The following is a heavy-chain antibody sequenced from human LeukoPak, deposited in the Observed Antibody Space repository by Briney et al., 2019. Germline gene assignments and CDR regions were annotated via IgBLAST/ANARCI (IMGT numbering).Heavy chain of an antibody. CDR2: ISGSGDST. V-gene: IGHV3-23*01. D-gene: IGHD2-21*02. J-gene: IGHJ4*02. CDR1: GFTFSSYA. Sequence: GGSLRLSCAASGFTFSSYAMSWVRQAPGKGLEWVSAISGSGDSTYYADSVKGRLTISRDNSKNTLYLQMNSLRAEDTAVYYCAKDPCGGDCYAHDFWGQGTLVTVSS. CDR3: AKDPCGGDCYAHDF.